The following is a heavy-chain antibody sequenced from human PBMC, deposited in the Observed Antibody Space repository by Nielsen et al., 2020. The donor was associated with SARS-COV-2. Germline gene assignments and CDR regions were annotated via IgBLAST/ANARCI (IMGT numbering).Heavy chain of an antibody. V-gene: IGHV3-7*01. CDR2: IKQDGSEK. CDR3: ARVPLLRLEPYYYYYGMDV. CDR1: GFTFSSYW. J-gene: IGHJ6*02. Sequence: GGSLRLSCAASGFTFSSYWMSWVRQAPGKGLEWVANIKQDGSEKYYVDSVKGRFTISRDNAKNSLYLQMNGLRAEDTAVYYCARVPLLRLEPYYYYYGMDVWGQGTTVTVSS. D-gene: IGHD3-16*01.